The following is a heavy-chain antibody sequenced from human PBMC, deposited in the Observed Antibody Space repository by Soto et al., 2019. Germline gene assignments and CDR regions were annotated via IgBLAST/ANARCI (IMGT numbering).Heavy chain of an antibody. CDR1: GDSGFSFSSYG. Sequence: QVHLVESGGGVVQPGGSLRLSCAASGDSGFSFSSYGIHWVRQAPGKGLEWVSVISYDGSNRHFADSVKGRFAVSRDDAMHTGYLQMNALRPEDTAVYYCAKDRMVRSYYYGMDVWGQGTMVTVSS. CDR3: AKDRMVRSYYYGMDV. D-gene: IGHD3-10*01. V-gene: IGHV3-30*18. CDR2: ISYDGSNR. J-gene: IGHJ6*02.